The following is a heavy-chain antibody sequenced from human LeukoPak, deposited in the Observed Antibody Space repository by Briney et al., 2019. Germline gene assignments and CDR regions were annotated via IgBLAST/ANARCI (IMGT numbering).Heavy chain of an antibody. CDR2: IYYSGST. CDR3: ARSAAILGGGYYYDSSGLDAFDI. CDR1: GGSISSSSYY. V-gene: IGHV4-39*07. D-gene: IGHD3-22*01. Sequence: PSETLSLTCTVSGGSISSSSYYWGWIRQPPGKGLEWIGSIYYSGSTYYNPSLKSRVTISVDTSKNQFSLKLSSVTAADTAVYYCARSAAILGGGYYYDSSGLDAFDIWGQGTMVTVSS. J-gene: IGHJ3*02.